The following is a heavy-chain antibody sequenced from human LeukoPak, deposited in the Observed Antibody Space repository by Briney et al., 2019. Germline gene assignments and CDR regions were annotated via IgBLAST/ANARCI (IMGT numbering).Heavy chain of an antibody. CDR3: TRVKYCSGGSCYPLDY. CDR2: IRSKAFGGTT. J-gene: IGHJ4*02. CDR1: GFTFGDYA. Sequence: GGSLRLSCTASGFTFGDYAMSWVRQAPGKGLEWVGFIRSKAFGGTTEYAASVKGRFTTSRDDSKSIAYLQMNSLKTEDTAVYYCTRVKYCSGGSCYPLDYWGQGTLVTVSS. D-gene: IGHD2-15*01. V-gene: IGHV3-49*04.